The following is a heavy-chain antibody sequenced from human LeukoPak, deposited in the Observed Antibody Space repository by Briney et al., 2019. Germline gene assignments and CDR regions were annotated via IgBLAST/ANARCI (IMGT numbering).Heavy chain of an antibody. D-gene: IGHD3-9*01. CDR2: ISSSNSYT. V-gene: IGHV3-21*01. CDR1: GFTFSTYG. Sequence: GGSLRLSCAASGFTFSTYGFNWVRQAPGKGLEWVSSISSSNSYTDYADSVKGRFTISRDNAKDSLYLQMNSLRAEDTAVYYCAREALRLVLDYWGQGTLVTVSS. J-gene: IGHJ4*02. CDR3: AREALRLVLDY.